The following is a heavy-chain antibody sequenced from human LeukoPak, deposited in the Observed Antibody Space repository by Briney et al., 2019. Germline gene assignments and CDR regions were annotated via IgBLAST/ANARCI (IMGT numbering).Heavy chain of an antibody. V-gene: IGHV5-51*01. J-gene: IGHJ5*02. CDR1: GYSFTSYW. CDR2: IYPGDSDT. D-gene: IGHD6-19*01. CDR3: ARDKGIAVAGTLGWFDP. Sequence: GESLKISCKGSGYSFTSYWSGWMRQMPGKGLEWMGIIYPGDSDTRYSPSFQSQVTISADKSISTAYLQWSSLKASDTAMYYCARDKGIAVAGTLGWFDPWGQGTLVTVSS.